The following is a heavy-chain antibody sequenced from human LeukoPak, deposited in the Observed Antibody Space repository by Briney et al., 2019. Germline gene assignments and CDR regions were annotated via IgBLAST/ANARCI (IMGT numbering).Heavy chain of an antibody. CDR3: ALLAVASDFDY. J-gene: IGHJ4*02. CDR1: GFTFSSYE. D-gene: IGHD6-19*01. Sequence: GGSLRLSCAVSGFTFSSYEMNWVRQAPGKGLEWVSNIGCSGTTIYYADSVKGRFTISRDNAKNSLYLQMNSLRAEDTAVYYCALLAVASDFDYWGQGALVTVSS. CDR2: IGCSGTTI. V-gene: IGHV3-48*03.